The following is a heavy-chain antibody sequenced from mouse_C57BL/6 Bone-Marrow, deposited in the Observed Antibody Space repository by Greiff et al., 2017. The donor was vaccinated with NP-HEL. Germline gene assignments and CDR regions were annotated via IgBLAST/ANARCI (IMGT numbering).Heavy chain of an antibody. V-gene: IGHV3-6*01. CDR3: AREGKDRAWFAY. CDR1: GYSITSGYY. D-gene: IGHD1-3*01. Sequence: EVQRVESGPGLVKPSQSLSLTCSVTGYSITSGYYWNWIRQFPGNKLEWMGYISYDGSNNYNPSLKNRISITRDTSKNQFFLKLNSVTTEDTATYYCAREGKDRAWFAYWGQGTLVTVSA. CDR2: ISYDGSN. J-gene: IGHJ3*01.